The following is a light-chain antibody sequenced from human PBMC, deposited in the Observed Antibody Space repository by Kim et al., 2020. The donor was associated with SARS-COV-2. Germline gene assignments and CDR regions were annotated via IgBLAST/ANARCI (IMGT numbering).Light chain of an antibody. Sequence: QTATLTCTGNNNNVGNEGVFGLQQHQGHPPKLGSYRNNKRPSGISERFSASRSGDTASLTITGLQPEDEADYYCTAWDHNLRAHVFGGGTQLTVL. V-gene: IGLV10-54*04. CDR3: TAWDHNLRAHV. CDR2: RNN. CDR1: NNNVGNEG. J-gene: IGLJ2*01.